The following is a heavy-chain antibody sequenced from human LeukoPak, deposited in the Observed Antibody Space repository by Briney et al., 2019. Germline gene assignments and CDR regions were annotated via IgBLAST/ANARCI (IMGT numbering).Heavy chain of an antibody. CDR3: VTGFTTMALHYFDY. Sequence: AASVKVSCKVSGKTLSDLSIHWLRQPPGKGLEWLGGSDPEDGERIYAQMFQGRVTMTEDTSIDTAYMELSSLRSEDTAVCYCVTGFTTMALHYFDYWGQGTLVTVSP. CDR1: GKTLSDLS. CDR2: SDPEDGER. D-gene: IGHD5-18*01. V-gene: IGHV1-24*01. J-gene: IGHJ4*02.